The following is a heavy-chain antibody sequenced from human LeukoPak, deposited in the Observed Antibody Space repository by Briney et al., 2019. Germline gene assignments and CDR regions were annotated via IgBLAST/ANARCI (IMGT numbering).Heavy chain of an antibody. D-gene: IGHD1-26*01. V-gene: IGHV3-7*01. CDR3: ARMGATRYYFDY. J-gene: IGHJ4*02. CDR1: GFTFSIYA. CDR2: IKQDGSEK. Sequence: GGSLRLSCAASGFTFSIYAMSWVRQAPGKRLEWVANIKQDGSEKYYVDSVKGRFTISRDNAKNSLYLQMNSLRAEDTAVYYCARMGATRYYFDYWGQGTLVTVSS.